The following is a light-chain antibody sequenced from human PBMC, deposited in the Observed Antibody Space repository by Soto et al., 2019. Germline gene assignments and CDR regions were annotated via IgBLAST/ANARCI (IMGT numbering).Light chain of an antibody. Sequence: DAVMTQSPLSLPVTLGQPASISCRSSQSLVYSDGNTYLNWFQQRPGQSPRRLIYKVSNRDSGVPERFSGSGSGTDFTLKISRVEAEDVGVYYCMQGTHGITFGQGTRLEIK. CDR1: QSLVYSDGNTY. CDR3: MQGTHGIT. CDR2: KVS. V-gene: IGKV2-30*01. J-gene: IGKJ5*01.